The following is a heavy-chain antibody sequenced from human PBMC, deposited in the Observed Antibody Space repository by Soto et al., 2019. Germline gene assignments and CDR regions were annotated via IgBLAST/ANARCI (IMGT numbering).Heavy chain of an antibody. CDR3: ARQELPSDEYFQP. Sequence: PGGSLRLSCAASGFTFSSYAMHWVRQAPGKGLEWVAVISYDGSNQYYADSVKGRFTISRDNSRNTLYLQMNSLRPEDTGVFYCARQELPSDEYFQPWGQGTLVTVSS. CDR2: ISYDGSNQ. CDR1: GFTFSSYA. V-gene: IGHV3-30-3*01. D-gene: IGHD1-26*01. J-gene: IGHJ1*01.